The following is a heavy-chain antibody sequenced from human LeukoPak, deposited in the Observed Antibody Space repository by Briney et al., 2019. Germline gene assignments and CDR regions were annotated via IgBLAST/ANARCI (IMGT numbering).Heavy chain of an antibody. J-gene: IGHJ4*02. D-gene: IGHD6-6*01. CDR1: GGTFSSYA. Sequence: ASVKVSCKASGGTFSSYAISWVRQAPGQGLEWMGGIIPMFGTANYAQKFQGRVTITADKSTSTAYMELSSLRSEDTAVYYCARDPPGRPYSSSSYGWGQGTLVTVSS. CDR3: ARDPPGRPYSSSSYG. V-gene: IGHV1-69*06. CDR2: IIPMFGTA.